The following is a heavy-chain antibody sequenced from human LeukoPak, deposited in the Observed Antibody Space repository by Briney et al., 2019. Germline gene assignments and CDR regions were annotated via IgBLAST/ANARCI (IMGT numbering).Heavy chain of an antibody. D-gene: IGHD6-13*01. CDR1: GFTFDDYA. CDR3: AKCSSSGSGDACDI. V-gene: IGHV3-9*03. J-gene: IGHJ3*02. CDR2: ISWNSGSI. Sequence: GRSLRLSCAASGFTFDDYAMHWVRQAPGKGLEWVSGISWNSGSIGYADSVKGRFTISRDNAKNSLYLQMNSLRAEDMALYYCAKCSSSGSGDACDIWGQGTMVTVSS.